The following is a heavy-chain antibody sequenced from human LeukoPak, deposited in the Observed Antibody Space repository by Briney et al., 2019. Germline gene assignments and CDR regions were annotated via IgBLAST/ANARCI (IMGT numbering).Heavy chain of an antibody. CDR1: GFTFSSYG. J-gene: IGHJ3*02. D-gene: IGHD3/OR15-3a*01. Sequence: PGGSLRLSXAASGFTFSSYGMHWVRQAPGKGLEWVAVIWYDGSNKYYADSVKGRFTISRDNRKNSLYLQMKTLRTEDTALYYCVKDDFCPACAFDNWGQGTMVTVSS. CDR3: VKDDFCPACAFDN. V-gene: IGHV3-33*03. CDR2: IWYDGSNK.